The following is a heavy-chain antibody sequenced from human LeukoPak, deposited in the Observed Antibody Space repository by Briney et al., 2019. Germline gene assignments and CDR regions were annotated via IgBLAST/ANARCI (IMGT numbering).Heavy chain of an antibody. V-gene: IGHV1-3*01. Sequence: GASVTVSCKASGGTFSRHTISWVRQSPGQGLEWMGWINAGNGNTKYSQKFQGRVTITRDTSASTAYMELSSLRSEDTAVYYCAREATRYSSGWFFSWGQGTLVTVSS. CDR2: INAGNGNT. CDR1: GGTFSRHT. CDR3: AREATRYSSGWFFS. J-gene: IGHJ5*02. D-gene: IGHD6-19*01.